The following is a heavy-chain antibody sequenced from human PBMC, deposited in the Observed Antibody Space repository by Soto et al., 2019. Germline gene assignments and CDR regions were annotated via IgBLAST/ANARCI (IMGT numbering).Heavy chain of an antibody. D-gene: IGHD4-17*01. CDR1: GFTFSSYG. J-gene: IGHJ4*02. V-gene: IGHV3-33*01. Sequence: QVQLVESGGGVVQPGRSLRLSCAASGFTFSSYGMHWVRQAPGKGLEWVAVIWYDGSNKYYADSVKGRFTISRDNSKNPLYLQMNSLRAEDTAVYYCARDDDYGDYGFHYWGQGTLVTVSS. CDR2: IWYDGSNK. CDR3: ARDDDYGDYGFHY.